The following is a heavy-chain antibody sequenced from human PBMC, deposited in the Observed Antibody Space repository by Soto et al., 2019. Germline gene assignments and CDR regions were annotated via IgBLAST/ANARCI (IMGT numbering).Heavy chain of an antibody. Sequence: SETLSLTCSVVGGSISSSSYYWGWIRQPPGKGLEWIGSIYYSGSTYYNPSLKSRVTISVATSKNQFSMKLSSVTAADTAVYYCARRNDYYYYYYGMAVWGHGTTVTVSS. D-gene: IGHD1-1*01. J-gene: IGHJ6*02. CDR3: ARRNDYYYYYYGMAV. V-gene: IGHV4-39*01. CDR2: IYYSGST. CDR1: GGSISSSSYY.